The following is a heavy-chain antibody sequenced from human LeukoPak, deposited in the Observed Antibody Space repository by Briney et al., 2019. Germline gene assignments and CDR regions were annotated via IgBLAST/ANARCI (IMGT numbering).Heavy chain of an antibody. CDR2: ISGSGDNNDNT. V-gene: IGHV3-23*01. Sequence: GGSLRLSCAASGFTYSTYAMSWVRQAPGKGLEWVSAISGSGDNNDNTYYADSVKGQFTISRENSKNTLYLHMNSLTIDDTAIYYCAKDWSEGSGSYIDYWGQGALVTVSS. D-gene: IGHD3-10*01. J-gene: IGHJ4*02. CDR1: GFTYSTYA. CDR3: AKDWSEGSGSYIDY.